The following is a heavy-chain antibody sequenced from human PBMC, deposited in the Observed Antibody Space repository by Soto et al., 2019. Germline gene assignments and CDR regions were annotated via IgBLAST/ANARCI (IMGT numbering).Heavy chain of an antibody. Sequence: PGGSLSLSCAASGLPFSSYWMSWVRQAPGKGLEWVANIKQDVSEKYYVDSVKGRFTISRDNAKNSLYLQMNSLRAEDTAVYYCARTSSGTYHYSGRDIWCQGNTVTVS. CDR1: GLPFSSYW. CDR2: IKQDVSEK. D-gene: IGHD6-19*01. V-gene: IGHV3-7*03. CDR3: ARTSSGTYHYSGRDI. J-gene: IGHJ6*02.